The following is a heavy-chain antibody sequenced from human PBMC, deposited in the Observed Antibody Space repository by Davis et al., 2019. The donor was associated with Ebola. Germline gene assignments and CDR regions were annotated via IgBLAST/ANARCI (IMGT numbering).Heavy chain of an antibody. V-gene: IGHV3-33*06. CDR3: AKTIQLWPTGYFDY. CDR2: IWYDGSNK. Sequence: PGGSLRLSCTASGFTFSNYAMNWVRQAPGKGLEWVAVIWYDGSNKYYADSVKGRFTISRDNSKNTLYLQMNSLRAEDTAVYYCAKTIQLWPTGYFDYWGQGTLVTVSS. D-gene: IGHD5-18*01. CDR1: GFTFSNYA. J-gene: IGHJ4*02.